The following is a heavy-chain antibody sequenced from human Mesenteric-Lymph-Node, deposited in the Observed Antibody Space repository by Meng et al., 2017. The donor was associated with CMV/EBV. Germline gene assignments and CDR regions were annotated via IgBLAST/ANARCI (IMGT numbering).Heavy chain of an antibody. Sequence: GGSLRLSCAASGFTFSSYAMSWVRQAPGKGLEWVSVIYSGGSSTYYADSVKGRFTISRDNSKNTLYLQMNSLRAEDTAVYYCAKEYYDSSGYHQGWGQGTLVTSPQ. CDR1: GFTFSSYA. V-gene: IGHV3-23*03. J-gene: IGHJ4*02. D-gene: IGHD3-22*01. CDR2: IYSGGSST. CDR3: AKEYYDSSGYHQG.